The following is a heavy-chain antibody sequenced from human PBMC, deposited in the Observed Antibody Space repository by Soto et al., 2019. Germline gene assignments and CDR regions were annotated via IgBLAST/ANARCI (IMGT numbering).Heavy chain of an antibody. J-gene: IGHJ5*02. CDR3: ARHPERIAEIGWFDP. Sequence: EVQLVESGGGLVQPGGSLRLSCAASGFTFSSYSMNWVRQAPGKGLEWVSYISSSSSTIYYADSVKGRFTISRDNAKNPLYLQMNSLRAEDTDVYYCARHPERIAEIGWFDPWGQGTLVTVSS. D-gene: IGHD6-13*01. V-gene: IGHV3-48*01. CDR1: GFTFSSYS. CDR2: ISSSSSTI.